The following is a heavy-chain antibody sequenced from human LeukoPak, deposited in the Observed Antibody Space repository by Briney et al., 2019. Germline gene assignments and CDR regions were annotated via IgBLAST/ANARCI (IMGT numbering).Heavy chain of an antibody. V-gene: IGHV3-30-3*01. Sequence: GRSLRLSCAASGFTFSSYAMHWVRQAPGKGLEWVAVISYDGSNKYYADSVKGRFPISRDNSKNTLYLQMNSLRAEDTAVYYCAKVGYSGYIPSLDYWGQGTLVTVSS. J-gene: IGHJ4*02. CDR1: GFTFSSYA. D-gene: IGHD5-12*01. CDR3: AKVGYSGYIPSLDY. CDR2: ISYDGSNK.